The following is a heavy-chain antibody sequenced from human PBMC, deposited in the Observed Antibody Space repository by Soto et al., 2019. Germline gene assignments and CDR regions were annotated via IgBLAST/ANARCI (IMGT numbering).Heavy chain of an antibody. CDR1: GFTLSSSA. CDR2: IVVGSGNT. V-gene: IGHV1-58*02. Sequence: PVEVSRKASGFTLSSSAMPWGPQARGQRLEWIGWIVVGSGNTNYAQKFQERVTITRDMSTSTAYMELSSLRSEDTAVYYCAESTSDGAFDIWGQGTMVTVSS. CDR3: AESTSDGAFDI. J-gene: IGHJ3*02.